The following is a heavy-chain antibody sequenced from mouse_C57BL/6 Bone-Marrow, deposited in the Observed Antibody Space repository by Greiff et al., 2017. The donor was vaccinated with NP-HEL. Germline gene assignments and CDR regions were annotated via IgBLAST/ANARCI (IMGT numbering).Heavy chain of an antibody. D-gene: IGHD1-1*01. Sequence: VHVKQSGPELVKPGASVKMSCKASGYTFTDYNMHWVKQSHGKSLEWIGYINPNNGGTSYNQKFKGKATLTVNKSSSTAYMELRSLTSEDSAVYYWESGEFITTVVAKRYFDVWGTGTTVTVSS. CDR2: INPNNGGT. CDR3: ESGEFITTVVAKRYFDV. CDR1: GYTFTDYN. J-gene: IGHJ1*03. V-gene: IGHV1-22*01.